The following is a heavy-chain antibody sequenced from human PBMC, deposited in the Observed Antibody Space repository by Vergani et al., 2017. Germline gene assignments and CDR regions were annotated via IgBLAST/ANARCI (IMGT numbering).Heavy chain of an antibody. Sequence: EVQLLESGGGLVQPGGSLRLSCAASGFTFSSYAMSWVRQAPGKGLEWVSAISGSGGSTYYADSVKGRFTISRDNSKNTLYLQMNSLRAEDTAVYYCAKEGRRQQPTPYYYYGMDVWGQGTTVTVSS. CDR3: AKEGRRQQPTPYYYYGMDV. D-gene: IGHD6-13*01. CDR1: GFTFSSYA. V-gene: IGHV3-23*01. J-gene: IGHJ6*02. CDR2: ISGSGGST.